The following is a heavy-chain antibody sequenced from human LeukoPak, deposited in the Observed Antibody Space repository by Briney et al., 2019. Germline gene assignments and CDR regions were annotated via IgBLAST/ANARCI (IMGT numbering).Heavy chain of an antibody. V-gene: IGHV4-39*07. CDR1: GGSISSSSYY. D-gene: IGHD6-13*01. Sequence: KPSETLSLTCTVSGGSISSSSYYWGWIRQPPGKGLEWIGSIYYSGSTNYNPSLKSRVTISVDTSKNQFSLKLSSVTAADTAVYYCARVRDSSSWPHTGPYYFDYWGQGTLVTVSS. CDR2: IYYSGST. J-gene: IGHJ4*02. CDR3: ARVRDSSSWPHTGPYYFDY.